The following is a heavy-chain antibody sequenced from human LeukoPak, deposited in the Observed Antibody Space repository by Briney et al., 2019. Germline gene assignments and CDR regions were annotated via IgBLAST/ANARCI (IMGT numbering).Heavy chain of an antibody. CDR2: ISSSGSTI. V-gene: IGHV3-11*01. Sequence: PGGSLRLSCAASGFTFSDYYMSWIRLAPGKGLEWVSYISSSGSTIYYADSVKGRFTISRDNAKNSLYLQMNSLRAEDTAVYYCARIYGTAIVATTFFDYWGQGTLVTVSS. CDR1: GFTFSDYY. D-gene: IGHD5-12*01. J-gene: IGHJ4*02. CDR3: ARIYGTAIVATTFFDY.